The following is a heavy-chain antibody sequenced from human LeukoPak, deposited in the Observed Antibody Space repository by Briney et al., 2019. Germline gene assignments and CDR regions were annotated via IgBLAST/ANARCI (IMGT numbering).Heavy chain of an antibody. CDR3: ASFLGDGTYYDFWSGYQWGDY. J-gene: IGHJ4*02. CDR2: IYHSGST. D-gene: IGHD3-3*01. CDR1: GYSISSGYY. Sequence: PSETLSLTCTVSGYSISSGYYWGWLRQPPGRGLEWIGTIYHSGSTYYNPSLKSRVTISVDTSKNQFSLKLSSVTAADTAVYYCASFLGDGTYYDFWSGYQWGDYWGQGTLVTVSS. V-gene: IGHV4-38-2*02.